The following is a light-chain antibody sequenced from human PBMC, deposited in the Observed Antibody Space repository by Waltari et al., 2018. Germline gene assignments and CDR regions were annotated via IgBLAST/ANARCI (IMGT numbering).Light chain of an antibody. J-gene: IGLJ3*02. CDR1: TGAVTSGHY. V-gene: IGLV7-46*01. CDR2: DTN. Sequence: QAVVTQEPSLTVSPGGTVTLTCGSSTGAVTSGHYSYWFQLKPGQAPRTLIYDTNNKHSWTPSRFAGALRGGKAALTLSGAQPEDEAEYYCLLYYSGAWVFGGGTKVTVL. CDR3: LLYYSGAWV.